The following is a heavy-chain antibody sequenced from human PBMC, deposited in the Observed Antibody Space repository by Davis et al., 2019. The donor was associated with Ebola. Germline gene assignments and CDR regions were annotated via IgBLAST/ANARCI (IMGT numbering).Heavy chain of an antibody. J-gene: IGHJ4*02. CDR2: ISYDGSNK. CDR3: AKDAGLRYFDRFDY. D-gene: IGHD3-9*01. V-gene: IGHV3-30-3*01. Sequence: GESLKISCAASGFTFSSYAMHWVRQAPGKGLEWVAVISYDGSNKYYADSVKGRFTISRDNSKNTLYLQMNSLRAEDTAVYYCAKDAGLRYFDRFDYWGQGTLVTVSS. CDR1: GFTFSSYA.